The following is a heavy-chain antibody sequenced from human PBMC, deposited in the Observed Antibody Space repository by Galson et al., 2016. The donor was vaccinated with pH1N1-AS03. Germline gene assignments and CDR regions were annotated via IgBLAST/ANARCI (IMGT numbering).Heavy chain of an antibody. D-gene: IGHD6-25*01. J-gene: IGHJ6*02. Sequence: SLRLSCAAFGFTFRIHEMNWVRQAPGKGLEWVAYIRDSGGARYHADSVKGRFTVSRDNDRKSLYLQMNSLRVEDTAIYYCARDLKWGFAGGLTYGMDVWGQGTTVTVSS. CDR3: ARDLKWGFAGGLTYGMDV. CDR2: IRDSGGAR. V-gene: IGHV3-48*03. CDR1: GFTFRIHE.